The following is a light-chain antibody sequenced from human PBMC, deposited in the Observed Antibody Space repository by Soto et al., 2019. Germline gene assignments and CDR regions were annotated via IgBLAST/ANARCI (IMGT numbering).Light chain of an antibody. CDR1: QSISNH. CDR2: DAS. Sequence: DIPMTQSPSSLSASVEDRVIITCRASQSISNHLNWYQQKPGKAPKLLIYDASILEAGVPSRFSGSGSGTHFTFTISSLQPEDVATYYCQKCDYLPIFGPGTTVDFK. V-gene: IGKV1-33*01. CDR3: QKCDYLPI. J-gene: IGKJ3*01.